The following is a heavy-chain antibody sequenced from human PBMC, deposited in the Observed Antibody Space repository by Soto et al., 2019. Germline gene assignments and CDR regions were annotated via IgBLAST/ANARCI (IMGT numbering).Heavy chain of an antibody. CDR2: VSGNGGNT. Sequence: SLRLSCVASGFSFSSYTMNWVRQAPGKGLEWVSGVSGNGGNTYCADSAKGRFSISRDNSKNTLYLQLNSLRAEDTAIYYCAKDRMGASGWFDPWGQGTPVTVSS. J-gene: IGHJ5*02. CDR3: AKDRMGASGWFDP. V-gene: IGHV3-23*01. CDR1: GFSFSSYT. D-gene: IGHD1-26*01.